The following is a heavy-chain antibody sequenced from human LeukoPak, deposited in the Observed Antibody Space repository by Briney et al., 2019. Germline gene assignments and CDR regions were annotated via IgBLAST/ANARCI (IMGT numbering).Heavy chain of an antibody. Sequence: GGSLRLSRAASGFTFSSYAMNWVRQAPGKGLEWVSVISKSGGTDYADSVKGRSTISRDNSKNTLYLQMNSLRAEDTAVYYCAREQPGGFDYWGQGTLVTVSS. CDR3: AREQPGGFDY. CDR1: GFTFSSYA. D-gene: IGHD3-16*01. CDR2: ISKSGGT. J-gene: IGHJ4*02. V-gene: IGHV3-23*01.